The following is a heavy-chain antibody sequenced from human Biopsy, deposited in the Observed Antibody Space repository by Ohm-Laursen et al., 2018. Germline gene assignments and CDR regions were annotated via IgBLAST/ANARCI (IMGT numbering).Heavy chain of an antibody. V-gene: IGHV3-30*03. CDR1: GFTFTGYA. CDR2: ISYDGSGV. J-gene: IGHJ2*01. Sequence: SLRLSCTASGFTFTGYAMHWVRQAPGKGLEWVAVISYDGSGVYYADSLQGRFIISRDNPKNTVDLQMNSLRAEDTAVYFCARDGKRWDYSSYFSWHFDLWGRGTLVTVSS. D-gene: IGHD4-11*01. CDR3: ARDGKRWDYSSYFSWHFDL.